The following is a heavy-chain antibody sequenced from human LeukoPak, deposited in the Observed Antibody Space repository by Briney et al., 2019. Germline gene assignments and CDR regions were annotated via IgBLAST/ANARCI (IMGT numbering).Heavy chain of an antibody. J-gene: IGHJ6*04. Sequence: GGALRLSCAASGFTFSNYWLSWVRQVPGKGPEWVANIRQDGKELYYVDSVKGRFTISRDNAKNSLYLQMDSLRAEDTAVYYCAELGITMIGGVWGKGTTVTISS. CDR2: IRQDGKEL. D-gene: IGHD3-10*02. V-gene: IGHV3-7*01. CDR1: GFTFSNYW. CDR3: AELGITMIGGV.